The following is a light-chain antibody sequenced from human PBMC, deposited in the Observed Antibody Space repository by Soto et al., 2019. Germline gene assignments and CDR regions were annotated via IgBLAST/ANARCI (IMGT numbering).Light chain of an antibody. V-gene: IGKV3-11*01. CDR2: DAS. J-gene: IGKJ3*01. Sequence: EIVLTQSPATLSLSPGERATLSCRASQSVRRYLGWYPQKPGQAPSLLIYDASNRATGIPARFSGSGSETNFTLTISTLEAEHFAFYYFQHRKILPFTFGPGTKVDFK. CDR1: QSVRRY. CDR3: QHRKILPFT.